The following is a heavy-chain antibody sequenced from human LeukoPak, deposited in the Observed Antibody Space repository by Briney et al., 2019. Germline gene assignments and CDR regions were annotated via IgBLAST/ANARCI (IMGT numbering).Heavy chain of an antibody. V-gene: IGHV3-48*04. CDR2: VGISSGNT. Sequence: GFLRLSCAASGFTFSDYSMNWVRQAPGKGLEWISYVGISSGNTKYADSVKGRFTISRDNAENSLYLQMNSLRAEDTAVYYCARGSEGYCSGGGCYYGMDVWGQGTTVTVSS. CDR1: GFTFSDYS. CDR3: ARGSEGYCSGGGCYYGMDV. J-gene: IGHJ6*01. D-gene: IGHD2-15*01.